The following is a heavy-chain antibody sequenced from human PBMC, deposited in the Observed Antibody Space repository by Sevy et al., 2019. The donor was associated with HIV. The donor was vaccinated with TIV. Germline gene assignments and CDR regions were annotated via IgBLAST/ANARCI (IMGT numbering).Heavy chain of an antibody. CDR2: VTSDTRTI. V-gene: IGHV3-48*02. CDR3: ARSVEGHFDY. Sequence: GESLKISCAASGFKFSVYSMNWVRQAPGKGLEWISYVTSDTRTIKYAESVKGRFTIYRDNARNSVYLQMNSLRDEDTAVYYCARSVEGHFDYWGQGTLVTVSS. CDR1: GFKFSVYS. D-gene: IGHD1-1*01. J-gene: IGHJ4*02.